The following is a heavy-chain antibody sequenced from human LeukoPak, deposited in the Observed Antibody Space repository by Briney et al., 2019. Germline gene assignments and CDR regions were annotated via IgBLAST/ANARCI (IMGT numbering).Heavy chain of an antibody. CDR3: ARRNGDYVYFDF. CDR1: GYYFSSYW. CDR2: IYPADSET. V-gene: IGHV5-51*01. Sequence: GESLKISCKGSGYYFSSYWIGWVRQMPGKGLEWMGIIYPADSETTYSPSFQGQVTISADKSISTAYLQWSSLKASDTAMYYCARRNGDYVYFDFWGQGTLVTVPS. D-gene: IGHD4-17*01. J-gene: IGHJ4*02.